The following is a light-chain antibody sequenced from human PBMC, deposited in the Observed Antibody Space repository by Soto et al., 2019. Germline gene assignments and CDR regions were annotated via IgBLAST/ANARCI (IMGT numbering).Light chain of an antibody. CDR1: HSLLHSNGYNY. J-gene: IGKJ1*01. Sequence: DVVMTQSPLSLPVTPVGPSSISFISSHSLLHSNGYNYLDWYLQKPGQSPQLLIYLGSSRASGVPDRFSGSGSGTDFTLKISRVEAEDVGVYYCMQALQTPAFGQGTKVDIK. CDR3: MQALQTPA. V-gene: IGKV2-28*01. CDR2: LGS.